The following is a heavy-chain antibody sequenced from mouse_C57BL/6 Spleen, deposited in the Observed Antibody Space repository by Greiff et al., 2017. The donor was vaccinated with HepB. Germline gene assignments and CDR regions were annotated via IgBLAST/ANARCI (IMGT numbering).Heavy chain of an antibody. CDR3: ARKGDRAWFAY. V-gene: IGHV1-69*01. Sequence: QVQLQQPGAELVMPGASVKLSCKASGYTFTSYWMHWVKQRPGQGLEWIGEIDPSDSYTNYNQKFKGKSTVTVDKSSSTAYMQLSSLTSEDSAVYYCARKGDRAWFAYWGQGTLVTVSA. D-gene: IGHD2-14*01. CDR1: GYTFTSYW. CDR2: IDPSDSYT. J-gene: IGHJ3*01.